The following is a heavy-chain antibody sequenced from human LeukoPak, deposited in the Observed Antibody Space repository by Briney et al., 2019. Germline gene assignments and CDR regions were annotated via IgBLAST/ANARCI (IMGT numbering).Heavy chain of an antibody. CDR3: AKDHPSSGWPTFEY. CDR2: ITNNNGKT. CDR1: GFGVSRYA. Sequence: GGSLRLSCAASGFGVSRYAMSWVRQVPGKGLEWVSSITNNNGKTYYADSVKGRFSISRDESENTVYLQMNSLRVEDTAIYFCAKDHPSSGWPTFEYWGQGTRVAVSP. D-gene: IGHD6-19*01. V-gene: IGHV3-23*01. J-gene: IGHJ4*02.